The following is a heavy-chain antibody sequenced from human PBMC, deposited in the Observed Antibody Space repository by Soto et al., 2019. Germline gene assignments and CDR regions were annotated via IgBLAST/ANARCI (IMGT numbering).Heavy chain of an antibody. CDR3: ARVLRPRNYDILTGRSQDAFDI. J-gene: IGHJ3*02. CDR2: INHSGST. CDR1: GGSFSGYY. Sequence: SETLSLTCAVYGGSFSGYYWSWIRQPPGKGLEWIGEINHSGSTNYNPSLKSRVTISVDTSKNQFPLKLSSVTAADTAVYYCARVLRPRNYDILTGRSQDAFDIWGQGTMVTVSS. V-gene: IGHV4-34*01. D-gene: IGHD3-9*01.